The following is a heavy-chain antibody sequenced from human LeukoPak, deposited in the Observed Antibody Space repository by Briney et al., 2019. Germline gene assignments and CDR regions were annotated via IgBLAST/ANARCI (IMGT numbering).Heavy chain of an antibody. J-gene: IGHJ4*02. CDR2: IDTTSECI. D-gene: IGHD6-19*01. V-gene: IGHV3-21*06. CDR1: GFTFSSYE. CDR3: ARADRDSDWYIHDC. Sequence: GGSLRLSCAASGFTFSSYEMNWVRHSPGKGLEWVASIDTTSECIFYTDSLKGRFTISRDNAKSSLYLQMNNLRAEDTAVYYCARADRDSDWYIHDCWGQGTLVTVSS.